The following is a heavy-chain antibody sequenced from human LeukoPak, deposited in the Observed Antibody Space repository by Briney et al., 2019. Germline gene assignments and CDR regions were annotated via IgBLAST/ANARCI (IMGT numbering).Heavy chain of an antibody. D-gene: IGHD3-22*01. J-gene: IGHJ4*02. Sequence: SVKVSCKASGYTFTSYDINWVRQATGQGLEWMGWMNPNSGNTGYAQKFQGRVTMTRNTSISTAYMELSSLRSEDTAVYYCARSTGGADYYYDSSGYFGYWGQGALVTVSS. V-gene: IGHV1-8*01. CDR2: MNPNSGNT. CDR1: GYTFTSYD. CDR3: ARSTGGADYYYDSSGYFGY.